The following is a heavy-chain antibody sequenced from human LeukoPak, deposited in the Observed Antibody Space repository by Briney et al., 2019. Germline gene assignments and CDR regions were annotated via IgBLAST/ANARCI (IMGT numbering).Heavy chain of an antibody. Sequence: PGGSLRLSCAASGFTFSSYWMHWVRQAPGKGLMWVSRINSDGSSTSYADSVKGRFTISRDNAKNTLYLQMNSLRAEDTAVYYCARDFIYSSSFDYWGQGTLVTVSS. D-gene: IGHD6-13*01. CDR1: GFTFSSYW. V-gene: IGHV3-74*01. CDR3: ARDFIYSSSFDY. CDR2: INSDGSST. J-gene: IGHJ4*02.